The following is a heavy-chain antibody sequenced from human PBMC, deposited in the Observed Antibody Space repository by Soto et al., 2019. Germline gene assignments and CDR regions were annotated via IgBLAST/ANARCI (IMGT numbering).Heavy chain of an antibody. CDR3: ARLTIFGVDYYYYYMDV. V-gene: IGHV4-39*01. CDR1: GGSISSSSYY. CDR2: IYYSGST. J-gene: IGHJ6*03. D-gene: IGHD3-3*01. Sequence: PSETLSLTCTVSGGSISSSSYYWGWIRQPPGKGLEWIGSIYYSGSTYYNPSLKSRVTMSVDTSKNQFSLKLSSVTAADTAVYYSARLTIFGVDYYYYYMDVWGKGTTVTVSS.